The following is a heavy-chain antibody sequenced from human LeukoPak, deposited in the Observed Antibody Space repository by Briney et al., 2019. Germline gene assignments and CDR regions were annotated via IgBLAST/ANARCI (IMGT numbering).Heavy chain of an antibody. D-gene: IGHD4-17*01. CDR1: GYTFTGYY. Sequence: ASVKVSCKASGYTFTGYYMHWGRQAPGQGLERMGWINPNSGGTNYAQKFQGRVTMTRDTSISTAYMELSRLRSDDTAVYYCARDMSTTTVTGSHLSWFDPWGQGTLVTVSS. CDR3: ARDMSTTTVTGSHLSWFDP. V-gene: IGHV1-2*02. J-gene: IGHJ5*02. CDR2: INPNSGGT.